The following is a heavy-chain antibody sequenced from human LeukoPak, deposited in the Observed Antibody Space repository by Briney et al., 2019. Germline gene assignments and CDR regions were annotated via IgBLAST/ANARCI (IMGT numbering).Heavy chain of an antibody. V-gene: IGHV1-2*06. CDR3: ARDPEDFDLSYSPHSELLRTSVY. Sequence: ASVKVSCKASGYTFTGYYMHWVRQAPGQGLEWMGRINHNSGGTNYAQKFQGRVTMTRDTSISTAYMELSRLRSDDTAVYYCARDPEDFDLSYSPHSELLRTSVYSGQGTLVNVSA. D-gene: IGHD3-9*01. CDR1: GYTFTGYY. CDR2: INHNSGGT. J-gene: IGHJ4*02.